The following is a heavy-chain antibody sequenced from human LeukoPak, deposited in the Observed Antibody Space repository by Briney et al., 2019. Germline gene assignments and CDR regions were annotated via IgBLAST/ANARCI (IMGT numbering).Heavy chain of an antibody. CDR2: IYYSGST. Sequence: PSETRSLTSTVSGGSISSYYWSWIRQPPGKGLEWIGYIYYSGSTNYNPSLKSRVTISVDTSKNQFSLKLSSVTGADTAVYYCARGVGGSSYWGQGTLVSVSS. D-gene: IGHD1-26*01. V-gene: IGHV4-59*01. CDR1: GGSISSYY. CDR3: ARGVGGSSY. J-gene: IGHJ4*02.